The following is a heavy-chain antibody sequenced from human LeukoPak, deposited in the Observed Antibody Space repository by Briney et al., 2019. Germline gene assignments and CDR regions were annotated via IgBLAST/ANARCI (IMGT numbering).Heavy chain of an antibody. CDR1: GGSISSYY. CDR3: ARDRYYYGSGNYRLFDY. CDR2: IHNSGST. Sequence: PSETLSPTCTFSGGSISSYYWSWIRQPAGKGLEWIGRIHNSGSTNCNPSLKSRVTMSVDTSKNQFSLKLSSVTAADTAVYYCARDRYYYGSGNYRLFDYWGQGTLVTVSS. D-gene: IGHD3-10*01. J-gene: IGHJ4*02. V-gene: IGHV4-4*07.